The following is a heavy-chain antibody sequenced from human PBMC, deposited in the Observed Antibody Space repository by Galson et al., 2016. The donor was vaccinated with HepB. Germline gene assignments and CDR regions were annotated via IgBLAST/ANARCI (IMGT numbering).Heavy chain of an antibody. CDR3: SRESSGYYPFDY. CDR1: GFSFTTYW. D-gene: IGHD3-22*01. CDR2: IDPRDSYT. Sequence: QSGAEVTKPGESLRISCQGSGFSFTTYWISWVRQMPGKGLEWMGRIDPRDSYTNYSPSFQGHVTISADKSISTAYLHWSNLKASDTAMYYCSRESSGYYPFDYWGQGTLVTVSS. V-gene: IGHV5-10-1*01. J-gene: IGHJ4*02.